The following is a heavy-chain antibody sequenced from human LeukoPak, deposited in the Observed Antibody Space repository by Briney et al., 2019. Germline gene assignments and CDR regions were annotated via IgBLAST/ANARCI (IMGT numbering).Heavy chain of an antibody. CDR3: AREGYYFDY. V-gene: IGHV6-1*01. Sequence: SQTLSLTCAISGDSVSSNRAAWHWIRQSPSRGLEWLGRTYYRSKWYYDYAVSVKSRITINPDTSKNQFSLQLNSVTPEDTAVYYCAREGYYFDYWGQGTLVTVSS. CDR1: GDSVSSNRAA. J-gene: IGHJ4*02. CDR2: TYYRSKWYY.